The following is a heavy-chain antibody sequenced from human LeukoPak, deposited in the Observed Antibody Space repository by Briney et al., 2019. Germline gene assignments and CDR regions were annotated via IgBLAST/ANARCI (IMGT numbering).Heavy chain of an antibody. V-gene: IGHV1-69*13. CDR2: IIPIFGTA. CDR3: ARVRMVRGVIMANWFDP. J-gene: IGHJ5*02. D-gene: IGHD3-10*01. Sequence: GASVKVSCKASGGTFSSYAISWVRQAPGQGLEWMGGIIPIFGTANYAQKFQGRVTITADESTSTAYMELSSLRSEDTAVYYCARVRMVRGVIMANWFDPWGQGTLVTVSS. CDR1: GGTFSSYA.